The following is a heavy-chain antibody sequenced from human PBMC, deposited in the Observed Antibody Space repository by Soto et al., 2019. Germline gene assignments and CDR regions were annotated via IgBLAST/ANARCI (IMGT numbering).Heavy chain of an antibody. D-gene: IGHD3-3*01. CDR3: ARDQTIFGVVITYGMAV. CDR2: ISSSGSTI. CDR1: GFTFSDYY. Sequence: GGSLRLSCAASGFTFSDYYMSWIRQAPGKGLEWVSYISSSGSTIYYADSVKGRFTISRDNAKNSLYLQMNSLRAEDTAVYYCARDQTIFGVVITYGMAVWGQGTTVTVSS. J-gene: IGHJ6*02. V-gene: IGHV3-11*01.